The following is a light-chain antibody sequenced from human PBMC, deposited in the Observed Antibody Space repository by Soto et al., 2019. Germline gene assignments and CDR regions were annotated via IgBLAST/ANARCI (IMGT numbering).Light chain of an antibody. CDR3: QQYNNWPIT. J-gene: IGKJ5*01. CDR2: GAS. V-gene: IGKV3-15*01. CDR1: QIILTN. Sequence: EIVMTQSPATLSVSPGEGATLSCWASQIILTNLAWYQQKPGQAPRLLIYGASTRATGIPARFSGSGSGTEFTLTISSLQSEDFEIYYCQQYNNWPITVGQGTRRET.